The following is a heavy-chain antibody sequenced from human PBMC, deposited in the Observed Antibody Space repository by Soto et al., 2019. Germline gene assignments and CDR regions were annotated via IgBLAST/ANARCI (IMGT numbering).Heavy chain of an antibody. CDR1: GYTFSNYG. J-gene: IGHJ2*01. CDR3: ARSGYSSGWYRWYFDF. V-gene: IGHV1-3*01. D-gene: IGHD6-19*01. CDR2: INAGNGNT. Sequence: QVHLVQSGAEVKKPGASVKVSCKASGYTFSNYGIHWVRQAPGQRLERMGWINAGNGNTKYSEKFQGRVTITRDTSASTAFMELSSLRSEDTAVYYCARSGYSSGWYRWYFDFWGRGTLVTVSS.